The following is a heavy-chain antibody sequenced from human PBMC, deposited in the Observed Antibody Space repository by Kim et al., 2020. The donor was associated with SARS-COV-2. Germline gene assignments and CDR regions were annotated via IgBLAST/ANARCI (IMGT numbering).Heavy chain of an antibody. CDR1: GVTFSSYW. CDR2: ISNDGSST. J-gene: IGHJ4*02. Sequence: GGSLRLSCAASGVTFSSYWMHWVRQAPGKGLVWVSRISNDGSSTNYADSVKGRFTISRDNAKNMLYLQMNSLRAEDTGVYYCASRGVVGEPATMEDYWGQGTLVTVSS. D-gene: IGHD2-2*01. CDR3: ASRGVVGEPATMEDY. V-gene: IGHV3-74*01.